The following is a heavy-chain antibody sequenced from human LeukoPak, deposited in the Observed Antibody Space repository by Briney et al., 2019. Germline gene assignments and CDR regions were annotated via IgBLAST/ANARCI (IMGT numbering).Heavy chain of an antibody. Sequence: PGGSLRLSCAASGFTSSSYEMNWVRQAPGKGLEWVSYISSSGSTIYYADSVKGRFTISRDNAKNSLYLQMNSLRAEDTAVYYCARDRDYYDSSGYYPPFFDYWGQGTLVTVSS. V-gene: IGHV3-48*03. J-gene: IGHJ4*02. D-gene: IGHD3-22*01. CDR2: ISSSGSTI. CDR1: GFTSSSYE. CDR3: ARDRDYYDSSGYYPPFFDY.